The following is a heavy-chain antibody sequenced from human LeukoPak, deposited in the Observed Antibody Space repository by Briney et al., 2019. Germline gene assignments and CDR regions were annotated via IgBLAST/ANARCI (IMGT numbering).Heavy chain of an antibody. CDR1: GFTFSSYS. CDR2: ISSSTNTI. V-gene: IGHV3-48*01. Sequence: PGGSLRLPCSASGFTFSSYSMNWVRQAPGKGPEWVSYISSSTNTIYYADSLKGRFTISRDNAKNSLYLQMNSLRAEDTAIYYCARVRGTMVRGLIDYWGQGTLVTVSS. CDR3: ARVRGTMVRGLIDY. D-gene: IGHD3-10*01. J-gene: IGHJ4*02.